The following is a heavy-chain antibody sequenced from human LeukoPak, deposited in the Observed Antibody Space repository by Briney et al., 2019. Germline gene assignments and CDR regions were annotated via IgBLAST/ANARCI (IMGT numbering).Heavy chain of an antibody. CDR2: ISYDGSNK. CDR1: GFTFSNAW. D-gene: IGHD3-10*01. CDR3: VAGAFDI. V-gene: IGHV3-30*03. J-gene: IGHJ3*02. Sequence: GGSLRLSCATSGFTFSNAWMNWVRQAPGKGLEWVAVISYDGSNKYYADSVKGRFTISRDNSKNTLYLEMNSLRAEDTAVYYCVAGAFDIWGQGTMVTVSS.